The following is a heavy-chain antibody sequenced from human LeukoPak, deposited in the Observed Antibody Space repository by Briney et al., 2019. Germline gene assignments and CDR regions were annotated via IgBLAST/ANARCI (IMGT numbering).Heavy chain of an antibody. Sequence: PSETLSLTCTVSGGSINNYFWRWIRQPPGKGLVWFGHIYYSGSTNYNPSLKSRVTISVDTSKNQFSLKLNSVTAADTAVYSCARAVTSIPYYFDSWGQGTLVTVSS. V-gene: IGHV4-59*01. J-gene: IGHJ4*02. CDR1: GGSINNYF. D-gene: IGHD2-21*02. CDR3: ARAVTSIPYYFDS. CDR2: IYYSGST.